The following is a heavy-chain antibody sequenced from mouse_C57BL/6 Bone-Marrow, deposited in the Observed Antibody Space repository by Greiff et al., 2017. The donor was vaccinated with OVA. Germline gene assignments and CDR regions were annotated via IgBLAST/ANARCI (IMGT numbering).Heavy chain of an antibody. D-gene: IGHD1-1*01. V-gene: IGHV1-69*01. CDR3: ARYDYYGSSYDARDY. CDR2: IDPSDSYT. Sequence: QVQLQQPGAELVMPGASVKLSCKASGYTFTSYWMHWVKQRPGQGLEWIGEIDPSDSYTNYNQKFKGKSTLTVDKSSSTAYMKLSSLTSGDSAVYYCARYDYYGSSYDARDYWGQGTSVTVSS. CDR1: GYTFTSYW. J-gene: IGHJ4*01.